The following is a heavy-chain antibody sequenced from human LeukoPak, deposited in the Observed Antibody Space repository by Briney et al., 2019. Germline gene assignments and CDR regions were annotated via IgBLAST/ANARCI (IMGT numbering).Heavy chain of an antibody. J-gene: IGHJ4*02. CDR1: GGSFSGYY. Sequence: SETLSLTCAVYGGSFSGYYWSGIRQPPGKGREWMGGINHRGSTNYNPSLKSRVTISVDTSKNQFSLKLSSVTAADTAVYYCARAPPGIAAAGTQEAPFFDYWGQGTLVTVSS. V-gene: IGHV4-34*01. CDR2: INHRGST. D-gene: IGHD6-13*01. CDR3: ARAPPGIAAAGTQEAPFFDY.